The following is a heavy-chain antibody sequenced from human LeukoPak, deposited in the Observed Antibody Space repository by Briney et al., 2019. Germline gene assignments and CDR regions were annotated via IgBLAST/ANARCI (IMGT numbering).Heavy chain of an antibody. CDR1: GFTFTSSA. J-gene: IGHJ4*02. V-gene: IGHV1-58*02. CDR2: IVVGSGNT. CDR3: AAMYYYGSGSLYYNDH. Sequence: SVKVSCKASGFTFTSSAMQWVRQARGQRLEWIGWIVVGSGNTNYAQKFQERVTITRDMSTSTAYMELSSLRSEDTAVYYCAAMYYYGSGSLYYNDHWGQGTLVTVSS. D-gene: IGHD3-10*01.